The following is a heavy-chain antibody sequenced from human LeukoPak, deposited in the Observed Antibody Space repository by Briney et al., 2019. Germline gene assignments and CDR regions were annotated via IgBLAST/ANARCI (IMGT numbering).Heavy chain of an antibody. J-gene: IGHJ6*02. Sequence: PGGSLRLSCAASGFTFSDCNMNWVRQAPGKGLEWVSYITNGGSTIHHADSVKGRFTISRDNAKKTLYLQMNSLRAEDTAVYYCARSRGLTGGGVDVWGQGTTVTVSS. CDR2: ITNGGSTI. D-gene: IGHD3-9*01. CDR3: ARSRGLTGGGVDV. CDR1: GFTFSDCN. V-gene: IGHV3-11*01.